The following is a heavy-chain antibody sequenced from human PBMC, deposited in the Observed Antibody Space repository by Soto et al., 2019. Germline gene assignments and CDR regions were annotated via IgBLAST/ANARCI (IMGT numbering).Heavy chain of an antibody. D-gene: IGHD6-19*01. CDR1: GFTFSSYW. CDR2: INSDGSST. V-gene: IGHV3-74*01. J-gene: IGHJ4*02. CDR3: ARDRGSSGWATLGYFDY. Sequence: EVQLVESGGGLVQPGGSLRLSCEASGFTFSSYWMHWVRQAPGKGLVWVSRINSDGSSTSYADSVKGRFTISRDNAKNTLYLQMNSLRAEDTAVYYCARDRGSSGWATLGYFDYWGQGTLVTVSS.